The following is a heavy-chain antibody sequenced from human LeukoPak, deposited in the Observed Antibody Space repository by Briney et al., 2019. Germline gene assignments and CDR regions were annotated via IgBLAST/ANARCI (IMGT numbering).Heavy chain of an antibody. J-gene: IGHJ4*02. CDR1: GGSFSGYY. CDR3: ATYSSGWYPFDY. CDR2: IYYSGST. D-gene: IGHD6-19*01. Sequence: PSETLSLTCAVYGGSFSGYYWGWIRQPPGKGLEWIGSIYYSGSTYYNPSLKSRVTISVDTSKNQFSLKLSSVTAADTAVYYCATYSSGWYPFDYWGQGTLVTVSS. V-gene: IGHV4-34*01.